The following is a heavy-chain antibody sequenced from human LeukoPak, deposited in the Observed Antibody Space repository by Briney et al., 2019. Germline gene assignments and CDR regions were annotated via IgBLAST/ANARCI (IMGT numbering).Heavy chain of an antibody. J-gene: IGHJ4*02. CDR2: IYYSGST. Sequence: SETLSLTCTVSGGSLSSYYWSWVRQPPGKGLEYIGYIYYSGSTNYNPSLKSRLTISIDTSKNQFSLKLSSVTAADTAVYYCARDHYDHYGDYVFDYWGQGTLVTVSS. CDR3: ARDHYDHYGDYVFDY. D-gene: IGHD4-17*01. V-gene: IGHV4-59*12. CDR1: GGSLSSYY.